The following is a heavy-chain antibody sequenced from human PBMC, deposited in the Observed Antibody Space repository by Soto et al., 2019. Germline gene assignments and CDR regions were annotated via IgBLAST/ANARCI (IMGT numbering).Heavy chain of an antibody. Sequence: QVQLVESGGGVVQPGRSLRLSCAASGFTFSSYGMHWVRQAPGKGLEWVAVIWYDGSNKYYADSVKGRFTISRDNSNNTLYLQMNSLRAEDTAVYYCAREGGYSSSTDWFDPWGQGTLVTVSS. J-gene: IGHJ5*02. CDR2: IWYDGSNK. V-gene: IGHV3-33*01. D-gene: IGHD6-6*01. CDR3: AREGGYSSSTDWFDP. CDR1: GFTFSSYG.